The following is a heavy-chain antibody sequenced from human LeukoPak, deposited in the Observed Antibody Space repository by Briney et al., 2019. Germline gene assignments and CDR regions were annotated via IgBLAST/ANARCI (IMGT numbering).Heavy chain of an antibody. J-gene: IGHJ3*02. Sequence: GGSLRLSCAASGFTCSSNELNWVRQAPGEGLEWVSYISDVGTTQHYADSVKGRFTISRDNVKNSVFLQMKSLTAEDTAVYYCARERSKVTASDDALDMWGQGTMVIVSS. V-gene: IGHV3-48*03. CDR3: ARERSKVTASDDALDM. CDR2: ISDVGTTQ. CDR1: GFTCSSNE. D-gene: IGHD2-21*02.